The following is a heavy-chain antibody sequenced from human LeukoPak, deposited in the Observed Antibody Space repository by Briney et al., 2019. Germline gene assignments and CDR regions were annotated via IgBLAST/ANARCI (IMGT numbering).Heavy chain of an antibody. D-gene: IGHD4-17*01. CDR2: IYYSGST. J-gene: IGHJ5*02. Sequence: SETLSLTCTVSGGSISSSSYYWGWIRQPPGKGLEWIGSIYYSGSTYFNPFLKSRVTMSVDTSKNQFSLKLTSVTAADTAVYYCARHDLTVTNDNWFDPWGQGTLVTVSS. CDR3: ARHDLTVTNDNWFDP. V-gene: IGHV4-39*07. CDR1: GGSISSSSYY.